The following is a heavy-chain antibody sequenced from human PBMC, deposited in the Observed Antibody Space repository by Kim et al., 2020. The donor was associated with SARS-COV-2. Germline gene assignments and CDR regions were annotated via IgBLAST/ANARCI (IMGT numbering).Heavy chain of an antibody. J-gene: IGHJ3*01. Sequence: TRYNHSCDGQVTISDDKSISTVFLHWGSLKASDTAMYYCARSYGDQAFDVWGQGTMITVSS. CDR3: ARSYGDQAFDV. V-gene: IGHV5-51*01. D-gene: IGHD4-17*01. CDR2: T.